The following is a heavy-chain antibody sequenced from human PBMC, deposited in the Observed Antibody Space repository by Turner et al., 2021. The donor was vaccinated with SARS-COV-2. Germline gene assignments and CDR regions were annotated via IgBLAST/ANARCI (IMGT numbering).Heavy chain of an antibody. CDR3: ARLGEFSYGMDV. D-gene: IGHD2-21*01. Sequence: QVHLVQSGAEVKKPGASVKVSCKASGFKFTMYNISWVRQAPEQGLEWLGGISPYDGDTKYAQKLRVRVAMTADTSTSTAYMELRSLKIDDTALYYCARLGEFSYGMDVWGQGTTVTVSS. V-gene: IGHV1-18*01. CDR2: ISPYDGDT. CDR1: GFKFTMYN. J-gene: IGHJ6*02.